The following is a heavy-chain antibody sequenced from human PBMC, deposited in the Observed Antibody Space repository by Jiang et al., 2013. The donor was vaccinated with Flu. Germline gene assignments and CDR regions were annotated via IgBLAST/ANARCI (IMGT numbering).Heavy chain of an antibody. CDR1: GGTFSSYA. D-gene: IGHD2-15*01. CDR2: IIPIFGTA. V-gene: IGHV1-69*01. CDR3: ASRLGYCSGGSCYSHPLDY. Sequence: EVKKPGSSVKVSCKASGGTFSSYAISWVRQAPGQGLEWMGGIIPIFGTANYAQKFQGRVTITADESTSTAYMELSSLRSEDTAVYYCASRLGYCSGGSCYSHPLDYWGQGTLVTVSS. J-gene: IGHJ4*02.